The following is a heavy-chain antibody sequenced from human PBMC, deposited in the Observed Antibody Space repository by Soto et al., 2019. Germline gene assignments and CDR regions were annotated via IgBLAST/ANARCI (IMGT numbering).Heavy chain of an antibody. J-gene: IGHJ4*02. D-gene: IGHD4-17*01. CDR1: GASISSRGFY. CDR2: ISYSGST. Sequence: QVQLQESGPGLVKPSQTLSLTCPVSGASISSRGFYWTWIRQLPGKGLEWIGYISYSGSTNYSPSLKSRLNISNDTSDNHFSLKLTSVTAADTAVYYCARQSTVTGNYYFDSWGQGTLVTVAT. CDR3: ARQSTVTGNYYFDS. V-gene: IGHV4-31*03.